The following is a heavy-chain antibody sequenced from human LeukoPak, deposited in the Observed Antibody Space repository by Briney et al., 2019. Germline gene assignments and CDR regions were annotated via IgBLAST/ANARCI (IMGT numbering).Heavy chain of an antibody. CDR2: INHSGST. Sequence: SETLSLTCAVYGGSFSGYYWSWIRQPPGKGLEWIGEINHSGSTNYNPSLKSRVTISVDTSKNQFSPKLSSVTAADTAVYYCARTLSVWSGYYYDWGQGTLVTVSS. V-gene: IGHV4-34*01. CDR1: GGSFSGYY. D-gene: IGHD3-3*01. CDR3: ARTLSVWSGYYYD. J-gene: IGHJ4*02.